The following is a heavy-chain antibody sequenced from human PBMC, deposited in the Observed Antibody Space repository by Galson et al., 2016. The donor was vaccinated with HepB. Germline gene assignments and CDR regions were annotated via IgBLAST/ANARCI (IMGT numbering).Heavy chain of an antibody. Sequence: SLRLSCAASGFTFNDFYMSWIRQAPGKGLEWVSYISSSGDATYYAGSVKGRFTVSRDNAKNSLYLQMNSLRAEDTAVYYCARGLRGRKSRNYWGQGTLVTVSS. CDR3: ARGLRGRKSRNY. V-gene: IGHV3-11*01. J-gene: IGHJ4*02. D-gene: IGHD2-21*02. CDR1: GFTFNDFY. CDR2: ISSSGDAT.